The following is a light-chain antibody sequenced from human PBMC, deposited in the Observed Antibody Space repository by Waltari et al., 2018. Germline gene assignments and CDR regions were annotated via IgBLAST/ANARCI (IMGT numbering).Light chain of an antibody. CDR3: QQYDNYLFVT. CDR1: QDIFNF. J-gene: IGKJ4*01. V-gene: IGKV1-33*01. CDR2: GAS. Sequence: IQMTQSPSSLSASVGDRVTITCQASQDIFNFLNWYQQKPGEVPKLLIYGASTLTTGVPSRFSGSGSGTDFTFTITNLQPEDVATYYCQQYDNYLFVTFGGGTKLEIK.